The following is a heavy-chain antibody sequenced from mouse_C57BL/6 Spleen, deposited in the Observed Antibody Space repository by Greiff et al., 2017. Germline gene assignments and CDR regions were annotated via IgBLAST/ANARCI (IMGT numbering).Heavy chain of an antibody. CDR1: GYTFTSYW. D-gene: IGHD1-1*01. CDR3: AILYYGSTWVAY. CDR2: IHPSDSDT. Sequence: QVQLQQPGAELVKPGASVKVSCKASGYTFTSYWMHWVKQRPGQGLEWIGRIHPSDSDTNYNQKFKGKATLTVDKSSSTAYMQLSSLTSEDSAVCYCAILYYGSTWVAYWGQGTLVTVSA. J-gene: IGHJ3*01. V-gene: IGHV1-74*01.